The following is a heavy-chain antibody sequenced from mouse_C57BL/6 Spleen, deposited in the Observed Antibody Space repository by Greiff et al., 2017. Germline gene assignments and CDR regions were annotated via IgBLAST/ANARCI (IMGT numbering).Heavy chain of an antibody. CDR2: INPSNGGT. Sequence: QVQLQQPGTELVKPGASVKLSCKASGYTFTSYWMHWVKQRPGQGLEWIGNINPSNGGTNYNEKFKSKDTLTVDKSSSTAYMQLSSLTSEDSAVYYCARWGKFYDLTFGFAYWGQGTLVTVSA. J-gene: IGHJ3*01. D-gene: IGHD2-3*01. CDR3: ARWGKFYDLTFGFAY. V-gene: IGHV1-53*01. CDR1: GYTFTSYW.